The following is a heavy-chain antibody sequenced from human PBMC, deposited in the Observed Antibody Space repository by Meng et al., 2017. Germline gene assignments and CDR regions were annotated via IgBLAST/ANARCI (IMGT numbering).Heavy chain of an antibody. CDR3: ARGLSTTYWYFDL. J-gene: IGHJ2*01. D-gene: IGHD2/OR15-2a*01. Sequence: VSRVGSGGGLAQPGGSLRLSCAASGFTFSSYGMHWVRQAPGKGLEWVAVIWYDGSNKYYADSVKGRFTISRDNSKNTLYLQMNSLRAEDTAVYYCARGLSTTYWYFDLWGRGTLVTVSS. CDR2: IWYDGSNK. CDR1: GFTFSSYG. V-gene: IGHV3-33*01.